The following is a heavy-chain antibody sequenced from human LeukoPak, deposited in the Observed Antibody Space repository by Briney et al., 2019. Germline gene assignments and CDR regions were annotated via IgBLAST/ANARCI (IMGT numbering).Heavy chain of an antibody. V-gene: IGHV1-24*01. CDR3: ATGDYYDSSGHPHAFDI. CDR1: GYTLTELS. D-gene: IGHD3-22*01. Sequence: ASVKVSCKVSGYTLTELSMHWVRQAPGKGLEWMGGFDPEDGETIYAQKFQGRVTMTEDTSTDTAYMELSSLRSEDTAVYYCATGDYYDSSGHPHAFDIWGQGTMVTVSS. CDR2: FDPEDGET. J-gene: IGHJ3*02.